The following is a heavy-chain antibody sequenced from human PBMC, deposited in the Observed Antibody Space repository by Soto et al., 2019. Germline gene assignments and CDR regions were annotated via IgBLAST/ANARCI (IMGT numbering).Heavy chain of an antibody. CDR1: GYTFTSYD. Sequence: ASVKVSCKASGYTFTSYDINWVRQATGQGLEWMGWMNPNSGNTGYAQKFQGRVTMTRNTSISTAYMELSSLNIEDSAVYYCSGAESPDTAYFSLYWGQGTPVTVSS. J-gene: IGHJ4*02. D-gene: IGHD1-26*01. V-gene: IGHV1-8*01. CDR3: SGAESPDTAYFSLY. CDR2: MNPNSGNT.